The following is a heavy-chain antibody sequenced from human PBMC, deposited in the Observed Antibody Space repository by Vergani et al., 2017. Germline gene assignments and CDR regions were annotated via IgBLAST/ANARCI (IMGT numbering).Heavy chain of an antibody. CDR1: GFTFSSYA. Sequence: EVQLLESGGGLVQPGGSLRLSCAASGFTFSSYAMSWVRQAPGKGLEWVSAISGSGGSTYYADSVKGRFTISRDNSKNTLYLQMNSRRAADTAVDYCAKVRGRQVWFKYPYDFDYWGQGTLVTVSS. CDR3: AKVRGRQVWFKYPYDFDY. J-gene: IGHJ4*02. V-gene: IGHV3-23*01. D-gene: IGHD5-18*01. CDR2: ISGSGGST.